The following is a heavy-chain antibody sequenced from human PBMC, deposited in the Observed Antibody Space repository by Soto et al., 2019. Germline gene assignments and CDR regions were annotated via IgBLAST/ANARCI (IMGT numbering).Heavy chain of an antibody. CDR1: GGTISSYT. V-gene: IGHV1-69*02. CDR2: IIPILGIA. Sequence: GASVKVSCKASGGTISSYTISWVRQAPGQGLEWMGRIIPILGIANYAQKFQGRVTVTADKSTSTAYMELSSLRSEDTAVYYCARAVFSDPLDYWGQGTLVTVSS. CDR3: ARAVFSDPLDY. D-gene: IGHD2-8*01. J-gene: IGHJ4*02.